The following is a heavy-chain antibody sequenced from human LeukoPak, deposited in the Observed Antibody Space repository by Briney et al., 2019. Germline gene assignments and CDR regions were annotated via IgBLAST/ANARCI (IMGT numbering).Heavy chain of an antibody. D-gene: IGHD3-22*01. CDR1: GFTFSSYG. CDR3: ASRSHNDYYYDSSGRDAFDI. J-gene: IGHJ3*02. V-gene: IGHV3-30*02. Sequence: GGSLRLSCAASGFTFSSYGMHWVRQAPGKGLEWVAFIRYDGSNKYYADSVKGRFTISRDNSKNTLYLQMNSLRAEDTAVYYCASRSHNDYYYDSSGRDAFDIWGQGTMVTVSS. CDR2: IRYDGSNK.